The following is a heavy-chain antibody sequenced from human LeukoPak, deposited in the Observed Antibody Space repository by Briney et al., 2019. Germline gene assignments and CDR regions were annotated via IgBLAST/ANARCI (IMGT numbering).Heavy chain of an antibody. CDR2: TYYRSKWYN. J-gene: IGHJ6*02. CDR1: GDSVSSNSAA. CDR3: ARERYYYDSSGYYPNHPYYYYGMDV. V-gene: IGHV6-1*01. D-gene: IGHD3-22*01. Sequence: SQTLSLTCAISGDSVSSNSAALNWIRQSPSRGLEWLGRTYYRSKWYNDYAVSVKSRITINPDTSKNQFSLQLNSVTPEDTAVYYCARERYYYDSSGYYPNHPYYYYGMDVWGQGTTVTVSS.